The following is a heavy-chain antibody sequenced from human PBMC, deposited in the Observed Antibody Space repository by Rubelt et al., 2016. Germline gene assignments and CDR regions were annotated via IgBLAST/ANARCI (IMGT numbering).Heavy chain of an antibody. Sequence: QVQLQESGPGLVKPSGTLSLTCTVSGGSTSNTSYYWGWIRQPPGKGLEWIGSIYYSGSTYYNPSLKSRVTISVDTSKNQFSLNLSSVTAADTAVYYCAREPKPYSGIPTGAFDIWGQGTIVTVSS. V-gene: IGHV4-39*07. CDR3: AREPKPYSGIPTGAFDI. J-gene: IGHJ3*02. CDR2: IYYSGST. CDR1: GGSTSNTSYY. D-gene: IGHD1-26*01.